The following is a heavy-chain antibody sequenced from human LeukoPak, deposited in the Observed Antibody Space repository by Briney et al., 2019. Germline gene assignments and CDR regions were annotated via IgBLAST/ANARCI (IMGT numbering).Heavy chain of an antibody. J-gene: IGHJ4*02. Sequence: ASVKVSCKASGYTFTSYDITWVRQAPGQGLEWMGWMSPNSGNTGYAQKFQGRVTMTRNTSITTAYMELSSLTSEDTAVYYCARETTIFPYYFDYWGRGSQVTVSP. CDR2: MSPNSGNT. D-gene: IGHD3-9*01. CDR3: ARETTIFPYYFDY. V-gene: IGHV1-8*01. CDR1: GYTFTSYD.